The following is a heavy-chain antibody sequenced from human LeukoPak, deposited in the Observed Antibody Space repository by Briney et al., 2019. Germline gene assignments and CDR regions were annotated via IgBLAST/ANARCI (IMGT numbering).Heavy chain of an antibody. V-gene: IGHV3-23*01. Sequence: GGSLRLSCAASGFSFTNYGMAWVRQAPGKGLEWLSAINGIGASTYYADSVQGRFTISRDNSKNTLYLQMNSLGAEDTAVYFCAKDREGYYYSFAMDVWGQGTTVTVSS. CDR1: GFSFTNYG. J-gene: IGHJ6*02. CDR3: AKDREGYYYSFAMDV. CDR2: INGIGAST.